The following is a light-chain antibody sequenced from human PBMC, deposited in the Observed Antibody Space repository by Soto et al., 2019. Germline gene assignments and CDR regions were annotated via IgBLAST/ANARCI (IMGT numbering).Light chain of an antibody. J-gene: IGLJ1*01. CDR3: CSDAGSGVYV. V-gene: IGLV2-23*02. CDR2: EVT. CDR1: SSDVVRYNF. Sequence: QSALTQPASVSGSPGQSITISCTGTSSDVVRYNFVSWYQQHPGKVPKVMIYEVTKRPSGVSNRFSGSKSGNTAFLTISGLQAEDEAAYYCCSDAGSGVYVFGTGTKLTVL.